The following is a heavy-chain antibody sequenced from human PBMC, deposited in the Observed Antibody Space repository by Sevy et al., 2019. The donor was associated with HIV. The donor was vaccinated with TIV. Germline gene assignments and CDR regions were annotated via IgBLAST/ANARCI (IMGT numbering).Heavy chain of an antibody. Sequence: SETLSLTCTVSGGSISSYYWSWIRQPAGKGLEWIGRIYTSGSTNYNPSLKSRVTMSVDTSKNQFSLKLSSVTAADTAVYYCARVKEVVVAARWDYYYYYMDVWGKGTTVTVSS. CDR2: IYTSGST. CDR1: GGSISSYY. D-gene: IGHD2-15*01. CDR3: ARVKEVVVAARWDYYYYYMDV. V-gene: IGHV4-4*07. J-gene: IGHJ6*03.